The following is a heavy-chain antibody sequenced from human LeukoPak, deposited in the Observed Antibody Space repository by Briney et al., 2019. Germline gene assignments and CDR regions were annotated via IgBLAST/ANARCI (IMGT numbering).Heavy chain of an antibody. Sequence: QTGGSLRLSCAASGFTFVDYAMHWVRQAPGKGLEWVSGISWNSGSIGYADSVKGRFTISRDNAKNSLYLQMNSLRAEDTALYYCAKDIQREPHYYGSGSYPAPDYWGQGTLVTVSS. CDR1: GFTFVDYA. D-gene: IGHD3-10*01. CDR3: AKDIQREPHYYGSGSYPAPDY. V-gene: IGHV3-9*01. CDR2: ISWNSGSI. J-gene: IGHJ4*02.